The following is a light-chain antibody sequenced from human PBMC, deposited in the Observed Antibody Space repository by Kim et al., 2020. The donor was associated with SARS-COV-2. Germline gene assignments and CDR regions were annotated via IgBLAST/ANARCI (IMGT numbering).Light chain of an antibody. J-gene: IGKJ2*01. CDR2: KAS. CDR3: EQYNNWYT. CDR1: QSISKW. Sequence: LAASVGDRVAITCRASQSISKWLAWYQQKPGKAPKLLSSKASTLESGVPSRFSGSGSGTEFTLTISSLQPEDFATYYCEQYNNWYTFGQGTKLEI. V-gene: IGKV1-5*03.